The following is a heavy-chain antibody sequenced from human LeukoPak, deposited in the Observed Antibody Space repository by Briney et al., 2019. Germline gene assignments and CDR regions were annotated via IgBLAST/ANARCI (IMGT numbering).Heavy chain of an antibody. CDR3: ARDWFHAIDY. J-gene: IGHJ4*02. V-gene: IGHV3-74*01. D-gene: IGHD2/OR15-2a*01. Sequence: GGSLRLSCAASGFTFSDTWMHWVRQAPGKGLVWVSRIRSDGSDTRYAESVKGRFTISRDNAKNTLYLQMNSLKAEDTAVYYCARDWFHAIDYWGQGTLVTVSS. CDR1: GFTFSDTW. CDR2: IRSDGSDT.